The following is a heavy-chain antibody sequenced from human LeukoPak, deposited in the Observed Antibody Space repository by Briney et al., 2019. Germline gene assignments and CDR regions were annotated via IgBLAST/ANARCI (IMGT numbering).Heavy chain of an antibody. CDR1: GGRIRRADVY. CDR3: ARARGDGRGFHY. D-gene: IGHD2-21*01. Sequence: TLPLTCTVSGGRIRRADVYWSWIRQQPGKGLEWIGCIYYSGGTYYNPYLLSRSTISADKSRKQFSLILRSVNAEDTAVDYCARARGDGRGFHYWGQGHLVTVSS. V-gene: IGHV4-31*03. CDR2: IYYSGGT. J-gene: IGHJ4*02.